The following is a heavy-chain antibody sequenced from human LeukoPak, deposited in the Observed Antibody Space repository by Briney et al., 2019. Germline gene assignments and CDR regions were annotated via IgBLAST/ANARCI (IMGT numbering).Heavy chain of an antibody. CDR1: GLTFSKYS. CDR2: IDTSSTTM. Sequence: GGSLRLSCAASGLTFSKYSMTWVRQAPGKGLEWVSFIDTSSTTMYYTDSVKGRFTITRDNAKNSLYLQMNSLKVEDTAIYYCARDNWVDCWGQGTLVTVSS. J-gene: IGHJ5*01. V-gene: IGHV3-48*04. CDR3: ARDNWVDC.